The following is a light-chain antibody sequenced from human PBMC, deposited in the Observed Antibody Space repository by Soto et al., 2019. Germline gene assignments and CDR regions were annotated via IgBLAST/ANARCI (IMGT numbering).Light chain of an antibody. V-gene: IGLV3-1*01. J-gene: IGLJ3*02. Sequence: SYELTQPPSVSVSPGQTASITCSGDSLGDRYACWYHQKPGQSPVLVIYQDSKRPSGIPERFSGSNSGNTATLTISGTQAMDEADYYCQAWDSSTAVVFGGGTKVTVL. CDR3: QAWDSSTAVV. CDR2: QDS. CDR1: SLGDRY.